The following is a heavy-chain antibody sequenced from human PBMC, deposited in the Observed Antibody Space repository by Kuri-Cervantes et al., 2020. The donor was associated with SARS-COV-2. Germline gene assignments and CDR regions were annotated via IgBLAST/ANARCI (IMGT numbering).Heavy chain of an antibody. CDR2: ISSSSSYI. V-gene: IGHV3-21*01. J-gene: IGHJ3*02. D-gene: IGHD3-22*01. Sequence: GGSLRLSCAASGFTFSSYSMNWVRQAPGKGLEWVSSISSSSSYIYYADSVKGRFTISRDNAKNSLYLQMNSLRAEDTAVYYCAKDLITMIVVVTYGGFDIWGQGTMVTVSS. CDR3: AKDLITMIVVVTYGGFDI. CDR1: GFTFSSYS.